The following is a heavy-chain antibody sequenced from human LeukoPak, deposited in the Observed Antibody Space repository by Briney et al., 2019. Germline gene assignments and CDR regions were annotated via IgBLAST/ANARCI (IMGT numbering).Heavy chain of an antibody. CDR1: GFTFSSYS. Sequence: GGSLRLSCAASGFTFSSYSMNWVRQAPGKGLEWVSSISSSSSYIYYADSVKGRFTISRDNAKNSLYLQMNSLRAEDTAVYYCARDGHTAYYYGSGTYCGYWGQGTLVTVSS. J-gene: IGHJ4*02. CDR2: ISSSSSYI. D-gene: IGHD3-10*01. V-gene: IGHV3-21*01. CDR3: ARDGHTAYYYGSGTYCGY.